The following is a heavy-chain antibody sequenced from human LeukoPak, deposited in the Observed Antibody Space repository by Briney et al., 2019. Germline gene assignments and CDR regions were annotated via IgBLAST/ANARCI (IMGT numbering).Heavy chain of an antibody. CDR2: IYPGDSDT. J-gene: IGHJ4*02. D-gene: IGHD5-24*01. CDR3: ARSLGSHNYQPHCFDY. Sequence: GGSLKISCKGSGYSFTSYWIGWVRQMPGKGLEWMGIIYPGDSDTRYSPSFQGQVTISADKSISTAYLQWSSLKASDTAMYYCARSLGSHNYQPHCFDYWGQGTLVTVSS. V-gene: IGHV5-51*01. CDR1: GYSFTSYW.